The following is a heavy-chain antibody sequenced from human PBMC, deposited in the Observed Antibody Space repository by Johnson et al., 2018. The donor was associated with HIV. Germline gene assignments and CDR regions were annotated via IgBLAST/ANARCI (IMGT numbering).Heavy chain of an antibody. D-gene: IGHD6-19*01. CDR3: ARVQWLILDAFDI. CDR2: ISYDGSNK. CDR1: AFTFRSYS. V-gene: IGHV3-30-3*01. Sequence: QVQLVESGGGVVQPGRSLRLSCAASAFTFRSYSMHWVRQAPGKGLEWVAVISYDGSNKYYAASVQGRFTISRDNSKNTLYLQMNSLRAEDTAVYYCARVQWLILDAFDIWGQGTMVTVSS. J-gene: IGHJ3*02.